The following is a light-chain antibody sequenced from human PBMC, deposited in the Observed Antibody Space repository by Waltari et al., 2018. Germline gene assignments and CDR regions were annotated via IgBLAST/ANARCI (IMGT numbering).Light chain of an antibody. V-gene: IGKV1-5*03. CDR1: QAINDY. J-gene: IGKJ1*01. Sequence: DIQLTQSPSTLSASVGDRVTITCRASQAINDYLAWFQQKPGKAPEVLIHRASNLESGVPSRFSGSGSGTEFTLTIRSLQPDDSATYYCQQYNSYPWTFGPGTKVEIK. CDR2: RAS. CDR3: QQYNSYPWT.